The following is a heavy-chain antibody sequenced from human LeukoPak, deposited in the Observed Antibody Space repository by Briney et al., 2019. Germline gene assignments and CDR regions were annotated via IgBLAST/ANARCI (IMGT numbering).Heavy chain of an antibody. Sequence: PGGSLRLSCAASGFTFSDYYMSWIRQAPGKGLEWVGFIRSKAYGGTTEYAASVKGRFTISRDDSKSIAYLQMNSLKTEDTAVYYCTRDGSRDPWELTSFDYWGQGTLVTVSS. CDR2: IRSKAYGGTT. V-gene: IGHV3-49*03. D-gene: IGHD1-26*01. CDR3: TRDGSRDPWELTSFDY. J-gene: IGHJ4*02. CDR1: GFTFSDYY.